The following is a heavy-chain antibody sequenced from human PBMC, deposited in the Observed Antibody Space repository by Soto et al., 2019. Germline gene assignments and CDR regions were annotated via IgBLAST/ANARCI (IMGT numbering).Heavy chain of an antibody. Sequence: ASVKVSCKASGYTFTGYYMHWVRQAPGQGLEWMGWINPNSGGTNYAQKFQGWVTMTRDTSISTTYMELSRLRSDDTAVYYCARDPGIHADCPGNTGYCSGGSYGFDPWGQGTLVTVSS. CDR2: INPNSGGT. V-gene: IGHV1-2*04. CDR3: ARDPGIHADCPGNTGYCSGGSYGFDP. D-gene: IGHD2-15*01. J-gene: IGHJ5*02. CDR1: GYTFTGYY.